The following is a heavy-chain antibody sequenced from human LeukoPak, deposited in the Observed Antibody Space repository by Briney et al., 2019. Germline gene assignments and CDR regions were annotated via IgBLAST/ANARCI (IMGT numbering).Heavy chain of an antibody. CDR2: ISGGGVTT. Sequence: GGSLRLSCVGSGFTSIAYALTWTRQAPGKGLEWVSGISGGGVTTYYADSVKGRFTISRDNSKNTLYLQMNSLRADDTAIYYCARNQQLGGHSYYYYGMDVWGQGTTVTVSS. V-gene: IGHV3-23*01. J-gene: IGHJ6*02. CDR3: ARNQQLGGHSYYYYGMDV. D-gene: IGHD3-16*01. CDR1: GFTSIAYA.